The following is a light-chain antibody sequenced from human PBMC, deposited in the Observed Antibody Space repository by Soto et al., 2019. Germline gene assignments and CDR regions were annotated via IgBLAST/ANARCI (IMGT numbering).Light chain of an antibody. CDR1: QTVSSSY. CDR2: GAS. J-gene: IGKJ4*01. Sequence: DIVLTQSPGTLSLSPGERATLSCRASQTVSSSYLAWYQQKPGQAPRLLIYGASTRAAGIPDRFSGSGSGTDFTLTISRLEPEDFAVYYCQHRSNWPSFGGGTKVEIK. CDR3: QHRSNWPS. V-gene: IGKV3D-20*02.